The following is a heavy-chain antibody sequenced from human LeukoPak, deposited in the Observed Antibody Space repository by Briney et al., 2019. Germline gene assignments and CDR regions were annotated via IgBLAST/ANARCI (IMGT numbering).Heavy chain of an antibody. CDR1: GGTFSSYA. D-gene: IGHD4-17*01. Sequence: SVKVSCKASGGTFSSYAISWVRQAPGQGLEWMGGIIPIFGTANYAQKFQGRVTITADESTSTAYMELSSLRSEDTAVYYCARDAPLGDYVGSLDYWGQGTLVTVSS. CDR2: IIPIFGTA. CDR3: ARDAPLGDYVGSLDY. V-gene: IGHV1-69*13. J-gene: IGHJ4*02.